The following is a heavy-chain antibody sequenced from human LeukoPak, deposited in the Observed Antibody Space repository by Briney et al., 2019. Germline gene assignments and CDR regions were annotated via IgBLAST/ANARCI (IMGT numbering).Heavy chain of an antibody. Sequence: SETLSLTCTVSGYSISSGYYWSWIRQPPGKGLEWIGEINHSGSTNYNPSLKSRVTISVDTSKNQFSLKLSSVTAADTAVYYCARGRGGYSYRGRGFGDYWGQGTLVTVSS. CDR3: ARGRGGYSYRGRGFGDY. CDR2: INHSGST. D-gene: IGHD5-18*01. V-gene: IGHV4-38-2*02. J-gene: IGHJ4*02. CDR1: GYSISSGYY.